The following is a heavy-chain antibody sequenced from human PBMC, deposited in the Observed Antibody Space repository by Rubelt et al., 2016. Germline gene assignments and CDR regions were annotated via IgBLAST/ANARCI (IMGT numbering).Heavy chain of an antibody. Sequence: QVQLQQWGAGLLKPSETLSLTCAVYGGSFSGYYWSWIRPPPGKGLEWIGEVNHRGSTNYNPSLKSRVTRSVDTSKSQFSLKRSSVTAADTAVYYCARGKEGLGVTMMDYWGQGTLVTVSS. CDR2: VNHRGST. CDR1: GGSFSGYY. CDR3: ARGKEGLGVTMMDY. J-gene: IGHJ4*02. V-gene: IGHV4-34*01. D-gene: IGHD3-22*01.